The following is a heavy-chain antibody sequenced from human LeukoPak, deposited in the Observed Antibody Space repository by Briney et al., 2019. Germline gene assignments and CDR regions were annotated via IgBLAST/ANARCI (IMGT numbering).Heavy chain of an antibody. CDR3: AREGGPYRPLDY. J-gene: IGHJ4*02. CDR1: GGSISSTNW. V-gene: IGHV4-4*02. Sequence: PSETLSLTCGVSGGSISSTNWWTWVRQPPGEGPEWIGEVHLSGRTNYNPSLESRVTMSVDMSENHISLKLTSVTAADTAVYYCAREGGPYRPLDYSGQGTLVTVSS. CDR2: VHLSGRT.